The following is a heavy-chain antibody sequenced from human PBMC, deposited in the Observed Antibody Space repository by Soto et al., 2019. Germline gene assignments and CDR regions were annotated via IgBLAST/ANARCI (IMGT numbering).Heavy chain of an antibody. CDR1: GYTFTIYA. CDR3: AREWFPRRSGHAFDI. CDR2: INAGNGNT. J-gene: IGHJ3*02. V-gene: IGHV1-3*01. D-gene: IGHD3-22*01. Sequence: ASVKVSCKASGYTFTIYAMHWVLQAPGQRLEWMGWINAGNGNTKYSQKFQGRVTMTTDTSTSTAYMELRSLRSDDTAVYYCAREWFPRRSGHAFDIWGQGTRVTVAS.